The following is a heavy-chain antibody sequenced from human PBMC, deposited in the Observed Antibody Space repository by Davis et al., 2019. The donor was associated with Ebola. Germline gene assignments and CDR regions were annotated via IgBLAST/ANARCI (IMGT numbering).Heavy chain of an antibody. D-gene: IGHD6-19*01. CDR2: ISYDGSDK. Sequence: GESLKISCAASGFTFSSYGMHWVRQAPGKGLEWVAVISYDGSDKYYAESVKGRFTISRDNSKNTLYLQMNSLRAEDTAVYYCAKGLLQSLYGMDVWGQGTTVTVSS. J-gene: IGHJ6*02. CDR3: AKGLLQSLYGMDV. CDR1: GFTFSSYG. V-gene: IGHV3-30*18.